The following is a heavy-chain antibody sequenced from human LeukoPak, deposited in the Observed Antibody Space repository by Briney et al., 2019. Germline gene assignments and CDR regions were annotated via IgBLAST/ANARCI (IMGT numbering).Heavy chain of an antibody. CDR2: TYYRSKWYN. D-gene: IGHD2-2*01. CDR1: GDSVSSNSAA. CDR3: ARVRVVYCSSTSCYVGAFDI. J-gene: IGHJ3*02. V-gene: IGHV6-1*01. Sequence: SQTLSLTCAISGDSVSSNSAAWNWIRQSPSRGLEWLGRTYYRSKWYNDYALSVKSRITINPDTSKNQFSPQLNSVTPEDTAVYYCARVRVVYCSSTSCYVGAFDIWGQGTMVTVSS.